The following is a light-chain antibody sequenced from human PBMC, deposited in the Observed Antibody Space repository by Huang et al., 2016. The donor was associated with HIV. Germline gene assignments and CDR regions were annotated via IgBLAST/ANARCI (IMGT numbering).Light chain of an antibody. CDR1: QSVNNK. V-gene: IGKV3-15*01. J-gene: IGKJ1*01. Sequence: EVVMTQSPVTLSVSPGERATLSCRASQSVNNKLAWFQQKPGQAPRLLIHDACIRATGIPDRFSGSGSGTEFTLTISSLQSEDFAVYYCQQYNNWPPWTFGQGTKVEIK. CDR2: DAC. CDR3: QQYNNWPPWT.